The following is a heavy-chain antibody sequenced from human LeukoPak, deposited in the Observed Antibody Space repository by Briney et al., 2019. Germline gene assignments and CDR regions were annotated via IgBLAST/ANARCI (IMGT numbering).Heavy chain of an antibody. D-gene: IGHD6-13*01. V-gene: IGHV3-30*18. CDR2: ISYDGSNK. CDR1: GFTFSGHS. J-gene: IGHJ4*02. Sequence: GGSLTLSCAASGFTFSGHSMSRVRQAPGKGLEWVAVISYDGSNKYYADSVKGRFTISRDNSKNTLYLQMNSLRAEDTAVYYCAKAHSSSWPFDYWGQGTLVTVSS. CDR3: AKAHSSSWPFDY.